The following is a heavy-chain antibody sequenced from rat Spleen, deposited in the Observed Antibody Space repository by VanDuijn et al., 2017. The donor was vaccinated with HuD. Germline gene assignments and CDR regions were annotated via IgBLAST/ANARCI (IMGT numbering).Heavy chain of an antibody. D-gene: IGHD1-12*02. CDR2: ISYDGSST. Sequence: EVQLVESGGGLVQPGRSLKLSCAASGFTFSDYNMAWVRQAPKKGLEWVATISYDGSSTYYRDSVKGRFTISRDNAKSTLYLQMDSLRSEDTATYYCARHGIYYYDGTYYYGYTDYFDYWGQGVMVTVSS. J-gene: IGHJ2*01. CDR3: ARHGIYYYDGTYYYGYTDYFDY. CDR1: GFTFSDYN. V-gene: IGHV5-7*01.